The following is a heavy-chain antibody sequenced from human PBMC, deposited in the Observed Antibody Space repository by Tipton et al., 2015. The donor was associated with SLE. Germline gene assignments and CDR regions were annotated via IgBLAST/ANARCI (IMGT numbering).Heavy chain of an antibody. J-gene: IGHJ3*02. CDR3: ASPGGITMIVPRAFDI. V-gene: IGHV3-21*01. CDR1: GFTFSSYA. Sequence: GSLRLSCAASGFTFSSYAMSWVRQAPGKGLEWVSSISSSSSYIYYADSVKGRFTISRDNAKNSLYLQMNSLRAEDTAVYYCASPGGITMIVPRAFDIWGQGTMVTVSS. D-gene: IGHD3-22*01. CDR2: ISSSSSYI.